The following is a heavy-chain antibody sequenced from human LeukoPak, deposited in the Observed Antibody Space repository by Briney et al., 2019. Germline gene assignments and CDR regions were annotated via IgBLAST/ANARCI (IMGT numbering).Heavy chain of an antibody. D-gene: IGHD3-10*01. CDR1: GFTFSNYW. Sequence: GGSLRLSCVGPGFTFSNYWMTWVRQAPGKGLEWVANIKHDGSEKYYMDSVKGRFTISRDNSKNSLYLQMNSLRVEDTAVYYCARDWFWGQGTLVTVSS. CDR3: ARDWF. V-gene: IGHV3-7*01. CDR2: IKHDGSEK. J-gene: IGHJ4*02.